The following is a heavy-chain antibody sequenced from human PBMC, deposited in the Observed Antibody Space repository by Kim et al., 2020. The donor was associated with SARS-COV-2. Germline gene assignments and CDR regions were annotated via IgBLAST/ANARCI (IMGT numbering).Heavy chain of an antibody. J-gene: IGHJ4*02. D-gene: IGHD2-2*01. Sequence: GGSLRLSCAVSGIPFSNAWFNWVRQSPGKGLEWVGRIKSKTDGGTADLAAPAKGRFAIPRDDSKNTLSLLMNNVETDDSAVYYCTTVSMRWGQGTLVTVS. V-gene: IGHV3-15*01. CDR3: TTVSMR. CDR2: IKSKTDGGTA. CDR1: GIPFSNAW.